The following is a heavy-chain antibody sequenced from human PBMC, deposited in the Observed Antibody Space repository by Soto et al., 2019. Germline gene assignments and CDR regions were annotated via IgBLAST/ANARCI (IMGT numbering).Heavy chain of an antibody. D-gene: IGHD7-27*01. CDR1: GGTFSSYA. CDR2: IIPIFGTA. J-gene: IGHJ4*02. V-gene: IGHV1-69*01. CDR3: ARSKALGYLLYYFDY. Sequence: QVQLVQSGAEVKKPGSSVKVSCKASGGTFSSYAISWVRQAPGQGLEWMGGIIPIFGTANYAQKFQGRVTITADESTSTAYMELSRLRSEDTAVYYCARSKALGYLLYYFDYWGQGTLVTVSS.